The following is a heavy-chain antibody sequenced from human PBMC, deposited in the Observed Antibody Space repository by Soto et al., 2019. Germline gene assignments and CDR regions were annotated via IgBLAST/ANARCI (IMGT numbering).Heavy chain of an antibody. D-gene: IGHD2-2*02. J-gene: IGHJ6*02. CDR2: IYYSGST. CDR1: GGSISSGDNY. V-gene: IGHV4-30-4*01. CDR3: VRYCSDTSCYTDYVVDV. Sequence: SETLSLTCTVSGGSISSGDNYWSWIRQPPGKGLEWIGYIYYSGSTYYNPSLKSRITISIDTSRNQFSLKLSSVTAADTAVYYCVRYCSDTSCYTDYVVDVWGQGTTVTVSS.